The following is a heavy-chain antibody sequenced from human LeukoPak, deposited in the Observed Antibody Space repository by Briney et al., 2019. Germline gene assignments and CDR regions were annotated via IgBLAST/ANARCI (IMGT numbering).Heavy chain of an antibody. Sequence: SQTLSLTCAISGDTVSNNSAAWNWIRQSPSRGLEWLGRTFYKSKWYNDYALSVKSRITINPDTSKNQFSLHLNSVTSEDTAIYFCAREGEDRGTATLDPWGQGTLVTVSS. CDR1: GDTVSNNSAA. CDR2: TFYKSKWYN. V-gene: IGHV6-1*01. D-gene: IGHD3-16*01. CDR3: AREGEDRGTATLDP. J-gene: IGHJ5*02.